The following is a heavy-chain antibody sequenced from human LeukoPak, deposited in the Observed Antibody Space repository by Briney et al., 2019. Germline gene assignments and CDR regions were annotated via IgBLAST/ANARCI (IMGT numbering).Heavy chain of an antibody. Sequence: GESLKISCKGSGYSFTSCWIGWVRQMPGKGLEWMGIMYPGDSDTRYRPSFQGRVTISADESISTAYLQWSSLKASDTAMYYCAVSSGFYPHFTYWGPGTLVTVSS. J-gene: IGHJ4*02. CDR2: MYPGDSDT. CDR1: GYSFTSCW. V-gene: IGHV5-51*01. CDR3: AVSSGFYPHFTY. D-gene: IGHD6-19*01.